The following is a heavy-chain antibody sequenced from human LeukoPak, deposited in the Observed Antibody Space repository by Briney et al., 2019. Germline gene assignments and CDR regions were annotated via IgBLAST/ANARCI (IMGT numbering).Heavy chain of an antibody. CDR3: AAATGLGWLQYTPHY. CDR2: IVVGSGNT. D-gene: IGHD5-24*01. Sequence: GASVKVSCKASGFTFTSSAMQWVRQARGQRLEWIGWIVVGSGNTNYAQKFQERVTITRDMSTSTAYMELSSLRSEDTAVYYCAAATGLGWLQYTPHYWGQGTLVTVSS. CDR1: GFTFTSSA. J-gene: IGHJ4*02. V-gene: IGHV1-58*02.